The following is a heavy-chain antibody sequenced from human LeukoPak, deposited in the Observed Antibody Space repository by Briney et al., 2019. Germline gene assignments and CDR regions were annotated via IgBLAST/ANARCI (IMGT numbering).Heavy chain of an antibody. J-gene: IGHJ3*02. Sequence: GGSLRLSCAASGFTFSSYWMSRVRQAPGKGLEWVANIKQDGSEKYYVDSVKGRFTISRDNAKNSLYLQMNSLRAEDTAVYYCAADSSGNDAFDIWGQGTMVTVSS. CDR2: IKQDGSEK. CDR3: AADSSGNDAFDI. CDR1: GFTFSSYW. D-gene: IGHD6-25*01. V-gene: IGHV3-7*01.